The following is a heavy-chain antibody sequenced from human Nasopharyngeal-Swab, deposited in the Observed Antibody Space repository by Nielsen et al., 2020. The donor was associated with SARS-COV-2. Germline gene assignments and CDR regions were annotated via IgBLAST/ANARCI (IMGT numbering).Heavy chain of an antibody. CDR2: IYWDDDK. Sequence: LQAPGKALEWLALIYWDDDKRYSPSLKSRLTITKDTSKNQVVLTMTNMDPVDTATYYCAQRTTLTSYGYWGQGTLVTVSS. CDR3: AQRTTLTSYGY. D-gene: IGHD4-17*01. V-gene: IGHV2-5*02. J-gene: IGHJ4*02.